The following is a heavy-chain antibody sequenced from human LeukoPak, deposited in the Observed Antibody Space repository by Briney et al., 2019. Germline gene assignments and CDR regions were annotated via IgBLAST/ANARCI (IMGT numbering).Heavy chain of an antibody. D-gene: IGHD2-21*01. Sequence: GGSLRLSCAVSGFTFSRHAMGWVRQAPGKGLGWVAGITNNGGDRNYGASVKGRFTISRDNSKSTLDLQMNSLRAEDTALYYCARDGLWGWAQYDYWGQGILVTVSS. V-gene: IGHV3-23*01. J-gene: IGHJ4*02. CDR2: ITNNGGDR. CDR3: ARDGLWGWAQYDY. CDR1: GFTFSRHA.